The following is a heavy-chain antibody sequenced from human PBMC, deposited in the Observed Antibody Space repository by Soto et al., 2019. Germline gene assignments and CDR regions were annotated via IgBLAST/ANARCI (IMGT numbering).Heavy chain of an antibody. CDR1: GFTFSSYD. CDR2: ISYDGSNK. CDR3: ADDHYVRATQPHRWEV. Sequence: GGSLRVSCAASGFTFSSYDLHGGRQAPCKGQEWVAVISYDGSNKYYADSVKGRFTISRDNSKNTLYLQMNSLRAEDTAVYYCADDHYVRATQPHRWEVRGQGTTVT. J-gene: IGHJ6*02. V-gene: IGHV3-30*03. D-gene: IGHD4-17*01.